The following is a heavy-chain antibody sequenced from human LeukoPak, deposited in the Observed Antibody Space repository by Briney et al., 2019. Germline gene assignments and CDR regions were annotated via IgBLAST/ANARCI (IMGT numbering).Heavy chain of an antibody. V-gene: IGHV1-69*04. Sequence: SVKVSCKASGGTFSSYAISWVRQAPGQVLEWMGRIIPILGIANYAQKFQGRVTITADKSTSTAYMELSSLRSEDTAVYYCARCSRYNYFDYWGQGTLVTVSS. CDR3: ARCSRYNYFDY. D-gene: IGHD1-1*01. CDR1: GGTFSSYA. J-gene: IGHJ4*02. CDR2: IIPILGIA.